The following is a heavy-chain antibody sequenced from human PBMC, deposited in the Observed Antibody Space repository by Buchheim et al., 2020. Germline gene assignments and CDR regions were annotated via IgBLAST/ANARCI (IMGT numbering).Heavy chain of an antibody. CDR3: ARQFYYDSSGYDY. D-gene: IGHD3-22*01. V-gene: IGHV3-21*01. CDR2: ISSSSSYI. CDR1: GFDFGSYV. J-gene: IGHJ4*02. Sequence: EAQLVESGGGLVQPGGSLRLSCAASGFDFGSYVMHWVRQVPGKGLVWVSSISSSSSYIYYADSVKGRFTISRDNAKNSLYLQMNSLRAEDTAVYYCARQFYYDSSGYDYWGQGTL.